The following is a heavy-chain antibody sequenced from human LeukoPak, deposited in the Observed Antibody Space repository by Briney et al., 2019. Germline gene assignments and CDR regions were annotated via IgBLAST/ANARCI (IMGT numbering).Heavy chain of an antibody. CDR3: ARDSNWSGYKS. J-gene: IGHJ5*02. Sequence: GGSLRLSCAASGFTFSSYSMNWVRQAPGKGLEWVSSISSSCSYIYYADSVKGRFTISRDNAKNSLYLQMNSLRAEDTAVYYCARDSNWSGYKSWGQGTLVTVSS. CDR1: GFTFSSYS. V-gene: IGHV3-21*01. CDR2: ISSSCSYI. D-gene: IGHD3-3*01.